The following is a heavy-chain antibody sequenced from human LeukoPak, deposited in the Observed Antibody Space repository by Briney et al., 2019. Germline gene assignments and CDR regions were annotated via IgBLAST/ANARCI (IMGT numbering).Heavy chain of an antibody. CDR1: GFTFSSYA. D-gene: IGHD5-18*01. CDR3: ARSDTAMVTFDY. Sequence: GRSLRLSCAASGFTFSSYAMHWVRQAPGKGLEWAAVISYDGSNKYYADSVKGRFTISRDNSKNTLYLQTNSLRAEDTAVYYCARSDTAMVTFDYWGQGTLVTVSS. J-gene: IGHJ4*02. CDR2: ISYDGSNK. V-gene: IGHV3-30*04.